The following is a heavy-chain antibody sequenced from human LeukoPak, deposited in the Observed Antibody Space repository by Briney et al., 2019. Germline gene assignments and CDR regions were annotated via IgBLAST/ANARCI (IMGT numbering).Heavy chain of an antibody. CDR1: GFTFSSYA. V-gene: IGHV3-23*01. D-gene: IGHD4-17*01. Sequence: PGRSLRLSCADSGFTFSSYAMSWVRQAPGKGLEWVSAISGSGADTYYADSVKGRFTISGDNSKNTLYLQMNSLRAEDTAVYYCAKDTMTHTVTTHFFDYWGQGTLVTVSS. CDR2: ISGSGADT. CDR3: AKDTMTHTVTTHFFDY. J-gene: IGHJ4*02.